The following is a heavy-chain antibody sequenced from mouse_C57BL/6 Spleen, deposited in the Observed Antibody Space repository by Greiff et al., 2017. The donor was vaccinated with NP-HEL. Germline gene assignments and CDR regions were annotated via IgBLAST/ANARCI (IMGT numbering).Heavy chain of an antibody. CDR1: GFSLTSYG. CDR2: IWSGGST. D-gene: IGHD2-3*01. V-gene: IGHV2-2*01. CDR3: ARVDDGYYYFDY. J-gene: IGHJ2*01. Sequence: VMLVESGPGLVQPSQSLSITCTVSGFSLTSYGVHWVRQSPGKGLEWLGLIWSGGSTDYNAAFISRLSISKDNSKSQVFFKMNSLQADDTAIYYCARVDDGYYYFDYWGQGTTLTVSS.